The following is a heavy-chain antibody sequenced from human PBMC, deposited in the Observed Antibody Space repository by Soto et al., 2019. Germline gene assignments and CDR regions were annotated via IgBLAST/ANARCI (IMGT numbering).Heavy chain of an antibody. CDR2: IIPMLTVT. V-gene: IGHV1-69*02. Sequence: QVHLDQSGADVKKPGSSVKVSCKAAGGTFSTYTLIWVRQAPGQGLEWMGRIIPMLTVTNSAQKFQGRVTLTADKSTSTAFMELTSLTSDDTAVYYCSIGSWSAETFDVWGQGTMVTVSS. J-gene: IGHJ3*01. CDR1: GGTFSTYT. CDR3: SIGSWSAETFDV. D-gene: IGHD2-2*01.